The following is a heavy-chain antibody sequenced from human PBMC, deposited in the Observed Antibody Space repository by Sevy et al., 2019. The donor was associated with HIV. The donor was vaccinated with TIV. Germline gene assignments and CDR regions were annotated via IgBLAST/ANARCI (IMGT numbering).Heavy chain of an antibody. D-gene: IGHD1-20*01. CDR3: AKDQGYNWNTEGFFDY. Sequence: GGSLRLSCAASAFSFSTNGMHWVRQAPGKGLEWVAFIRYDGSNKFYTDSVKGRFTISRDNSKNTLYLQMNSLTTEDTAVYHCAKDQGYNWNTEGFFDYWGQGTLVTVSS. V-gene: IGHV3-30*02. CDR2: IRYDGSNK. CDR1: AFSFSTNG. J-gene: IGHJ4*02.